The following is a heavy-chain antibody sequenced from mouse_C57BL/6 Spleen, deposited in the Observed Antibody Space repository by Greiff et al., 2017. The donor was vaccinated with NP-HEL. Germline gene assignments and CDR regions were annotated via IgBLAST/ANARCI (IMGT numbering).Heavy chain of an antibody. J-gene: IGHJ2*01. CDR3: ARSGDYDALDY. CDR2: IHPNSGST. Sequence: QVQLQQPGAELVKPGASVKLSCKASGYTFTSYWMHWVKQRPGQGLEWIGMIHPNSGSTNYNEKFKSKATLTVDKSSSTAYMQLSSLTSEDSAVYYCARSGDYDALDYWGQGTTLTVSS. D-gene: IGHD2-4*01. CDR1: GYTFTSYW. V-gene: IGHV1-64*01.